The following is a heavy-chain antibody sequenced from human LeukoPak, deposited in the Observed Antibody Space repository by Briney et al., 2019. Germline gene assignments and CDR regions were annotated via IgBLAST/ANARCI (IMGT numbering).Heavy chain of an antibody. Sequence: SETLSLTCAVYGGSFSGYYWSWIRQPPGKGLEWIGEINHSGSTNYNPSLKSRVTISVDTSKNQFSLKLSSVTAADTAVYYCARGYSSSWSYYFDYWGQGTLVTVSS. V-gene: IGHV4-34*01. CDR3: ARGYSSSWSYYFDY. J-gene: IGHJ4*02. CDR2: INHSGST. D-gene: IGHD6-13*01. CDR1: GGSFSGYY.